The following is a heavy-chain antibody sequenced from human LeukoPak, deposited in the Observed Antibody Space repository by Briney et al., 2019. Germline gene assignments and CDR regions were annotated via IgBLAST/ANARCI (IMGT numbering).Heavy chain of an antibody. J-gene: IGHJ5*02. Sequence: SETLSLTCTVSGAYISSYYWNWIRQPPGKGLEWIGYIYNSGNTNYNPSLKSRVSISVDTSKNQFSLNLNSVTAADTAVYYCARLRAYCSSTSCHRANWFDPWGQGTLVTVSS. D-gene: IGHD2-2*01. CDR1: GAYISSYY. CDR2: IYNSGNT. V-gene: IGHV4-59*01. CDR3: ARLRAYCSSTSCHRANWFDP.